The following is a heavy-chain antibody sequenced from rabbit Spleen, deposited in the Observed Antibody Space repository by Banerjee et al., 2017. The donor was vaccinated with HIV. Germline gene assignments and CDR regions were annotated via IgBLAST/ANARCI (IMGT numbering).Heavy chain of an antibody. V-gene: IGHV1S7*01. D-gene: IGHD5-1*01. J-gene: IGHJ4*01. CDR2: IYPITETT. CDR1: GFTISGYW. CDR3: AREDVGGAVSL. Sequence: QLEESGGDLVQPEGSLTLTCKAFGFTISGYWMNWVRQAPGKGLEWIGIIYPITETTYYASWVNGRFTIASDNAQNTVVLQMNRLTAADTATYFCAREDVGGAVSLWGPGTLVTVS.